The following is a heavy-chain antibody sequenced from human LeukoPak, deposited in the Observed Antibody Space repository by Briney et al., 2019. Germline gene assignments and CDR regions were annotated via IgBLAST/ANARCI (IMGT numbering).Heavy chain of an antibody. CDR1: GFTFSSYG. Sequence: GRSLRLFCAASGFTFSSYGMHWIRQATGKGLEWVAVISYDGSNKYYADSVKGRFTISRDNSKNTLYLQMNSLRAEDTAVYYCAKVASAGDGYYYYGMDVWGKGTTVTVSP. J-gene: IGHJ6*04. CDR3: AKVASAGDGYYYYGMDV. D-gene: IGHD2-15*01. CDR2: ISYDGSNK. V-gene: IGHV3-30*18.